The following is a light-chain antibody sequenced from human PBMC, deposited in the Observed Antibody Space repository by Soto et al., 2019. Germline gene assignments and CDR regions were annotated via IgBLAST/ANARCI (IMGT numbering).Light chain of an antibody. CDR3: MQRREFPWT. CDR1: QSLLDSDDGYIY. J-gene: IGKJ1*01. V-gene: IGKV2-40*01. Sequence: DLVMTQTPLSLPVTPGEPASMSCRSSQSLLDSDDGYIYLDWYLQKPGQSPQLLIYTLSSRAFGVPDRFTGSGSGTDFTLKISSVEAEDVGVYYCMQRREFPWTFGQGTKVEIK. CDR2: TLS.